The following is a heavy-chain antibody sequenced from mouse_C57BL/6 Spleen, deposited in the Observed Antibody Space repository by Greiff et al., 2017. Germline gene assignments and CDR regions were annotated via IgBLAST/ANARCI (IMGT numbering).Heavy chain of an antibody. V-gene: IGHV2-5*01. J-gene: IGHJ2*01. Sequence: QVQLKQSGPGLVQPSQSLSITCTASGFSLTSYGVHWVRQSPGKGLEWLGVIWSGGSTDYNAAFMSRLSITKDNSKSQVFFKMNSLRTDDTAIYYCAKGQKYCGSGYYFDFWGQGTTLTVSS. CDR3: AKGQKYCGSGYYFDF. CDR2: IWSGGST. D-gene: IGHD1-1*01. CDR1: GFSLTSYG.